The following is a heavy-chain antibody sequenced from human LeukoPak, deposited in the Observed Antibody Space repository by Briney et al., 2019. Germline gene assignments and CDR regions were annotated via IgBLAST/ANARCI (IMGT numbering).Heavy chain of an antibody. CDR2: NYWDDDR. CDR3: AHRKNYYDSSVFDN. D-gene: IGHD3-22*01. Sequence: ESGPTLVNPTQTLTLTCTFSGFSLNTRGVGVGWIRQPPGRALEWLALNYWDDDRRYSPSLKSRLTITKDTSKNQVVLTMTNMDPVDTATYFCAHRKNYYDSSVFDNWGQGTLVTVSS. V-gene: IGHV2-5*02. J-gene: IGHJ4*02. CDR1: GFSLNTRGVG.